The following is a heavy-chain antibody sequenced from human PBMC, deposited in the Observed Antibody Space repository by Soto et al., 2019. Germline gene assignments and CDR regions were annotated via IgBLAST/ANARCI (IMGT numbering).Heavy chain of an antibody. CDR1: GFTFDDYT. CDR3: AKDMTEVLRFLEWPSDGMDV. CDR2: ISWDGGST. Sequence: GGSLRLSCAASGFTFDDYTMHWVRQAPGKGLEWVSLISWDGGSTYYADSVKGRVTISRDNSKNSLYLQMNSLRTEDTALYYCAKDMTEVLRFLEWPSDGMDVWGQGTTVTVSS. J-gene: IGHJ6*02. D-gene: IGHD3-3*01. V-gene: IGHV3-43*01.